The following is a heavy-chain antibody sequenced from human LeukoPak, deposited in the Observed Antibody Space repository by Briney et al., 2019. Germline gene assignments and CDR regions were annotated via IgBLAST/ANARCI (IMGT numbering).Heavy chain of an antibody. V-gene: IGHV3-15*01. D-gene: IGHD3-10*01. CDR2: VTSKADDGTT. J-gene: IGHJ3*02. CDR3: ATEGGSGSYYGDDAFDM. Sequence: GGSLRLSCEASGFSFTNTWMSWVRQAPGKGLEWVGRVTSKADDGTTDYAAPVQGRFTISRDDSKNTLSLQMNSLKTEDTAVYYCATEGGSGSYYGDDAFDMWGQGTMVT. CDR1: GFSFTNTW.